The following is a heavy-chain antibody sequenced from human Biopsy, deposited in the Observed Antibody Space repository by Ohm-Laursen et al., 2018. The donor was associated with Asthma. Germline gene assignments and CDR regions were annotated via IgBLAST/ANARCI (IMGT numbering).Heavy chain of an antibody. Sequence: SVKVSCKASGGTFGNYAISWVRQAPGLGLEWMGGISPVFGSTNIAQKFQGRVTMTRDTSIDTAYMELSRLTSDDTAVYFCARAPQPQNYGSGNAQYGLDVWGQGTPDAVSS. D-gene: IGHD3-10*01. V-gene: IGHV1-69*05. CDR1: GGTFGNYA. CDR2: ISPVFGST. CDR3: ARAPQPQNYGSGNAQYGLDV. J-gene: IGHJ6*02.